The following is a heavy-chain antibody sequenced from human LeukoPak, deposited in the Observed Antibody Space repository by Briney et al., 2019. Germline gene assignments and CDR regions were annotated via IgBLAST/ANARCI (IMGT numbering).Heavy chain of an antibody. V-gene: IGHV4-59*01. CDR1: GGSISSYL. CDR3: ARSTALYGDNSFDS. CDR2: VYSGST. D-gene: IGHD4-17*01. J-gene: IGHJ4*02. Sequence: SETLSLTCTVSGGSISSYLWSWIRQPPGQGLEWIGYVYSGSTHYNPSLKSRVAISVATSKNQVSLDLSSVTAADTAVYYCARSTALYGDNSFDSWGRGTLATVSA.